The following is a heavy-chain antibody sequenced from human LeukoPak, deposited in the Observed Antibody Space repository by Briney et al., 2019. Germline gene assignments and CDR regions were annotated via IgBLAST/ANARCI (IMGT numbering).Heavy chain of an antibody. J-gene: IGHJ3*02. CDR3: ARMKLGYCSGGSCYRLGGAFDI. CDR2: INHSGST. D-gene: IGHD2-15*01. Sequence: SETLSLTCAVYGGSYSGYYWSWIRQPPGKGLEWIGEINHSGSTNYNPSLKSRVTISVDTSKNHFSLKLSSVTAADTAVYYCARMKLGYCSGGSCYRLGGAFDIWGQGTMVTVSS. CDR1: GGSYSGYY. V-gene: IGHV4-34*01.